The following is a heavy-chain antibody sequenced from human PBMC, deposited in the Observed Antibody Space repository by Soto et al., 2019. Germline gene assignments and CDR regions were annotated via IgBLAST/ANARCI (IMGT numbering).Heavy chain of an antibody. V-gene: IGHV3-9*01. J-gene: IGHJ4*02. CDR1: GXNFDNFS. CDR3: AKARGGYRQRDFDS. Sequence: SLRLSCAASGXNFDNFSMHWVRQAPGKGLEWVSGIGRNTGNIGYGDSVEGRFTISRDNAKKTLYLQMDSMRSEDTALYYCAKARGGYRQRDFDSWGQGTLVPVS. D-gene: IGHD1-26*01. CDR2: IGRNTGNI.